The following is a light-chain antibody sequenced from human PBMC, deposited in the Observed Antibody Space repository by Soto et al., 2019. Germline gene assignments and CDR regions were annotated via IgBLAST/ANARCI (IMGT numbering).Light chain of an antibody. CDR1: QSISNH. CDR2: AAS. V-gene: IGKV1-39*01. J-gene: IGKJ5*01. Sequence: DIQMPQSPSSLSASVADIVIITCRASQSISNHLNWYQQKKGKAPKLLIYAASSLQSGVPSRFSGSGYGTDFTLKISSLQPEEWATYYCQKRYSTPITLVQGTRLDIK. CDR3: QKRYSTPIT.